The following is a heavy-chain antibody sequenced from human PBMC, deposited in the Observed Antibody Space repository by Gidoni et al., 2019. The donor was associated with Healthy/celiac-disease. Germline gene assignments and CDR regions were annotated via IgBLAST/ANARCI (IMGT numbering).Heavy chain of an antibody. D-gene: IGHD3-22*01. J-gene: IGHJ6*02. CDR3: ASLARGYYDSSGYPTQENRVYYGMDV. V-gene: IGHV4-4*02. CDR1: GGAISSSNW. Sequence: QVQLQESGPGLVKPSGTLSLTCAVSGGAISSSNWWSWVRQPPGKGLEWIGDIYHSGSTNYNPSLKRRVTISVDKSKNQFSLKLSSVPAADTAVYSCASLARGYYDSSGYPTQENRVYYGMDVWGQGTTVTVSS. CDR2: IYHSGST.